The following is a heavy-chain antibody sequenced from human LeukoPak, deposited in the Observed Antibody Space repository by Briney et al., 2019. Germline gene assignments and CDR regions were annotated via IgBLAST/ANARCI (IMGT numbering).Heavy chain of an antibody. Sequence: SETLSLTCAVYGGSFSGYYWSWIRQPPGKGLEWIGEINHSGSTNYNPSLKSRVTISVDTSKNQFSLKLSSVTAADTAVYYCARGRIAVAGIRVWYFDLWGRGTLVTASS. V-gene: IGHV4-34*01. D-gene: IGHD6-19*01. CDR1: GGSFSGYY. CDR3: ARGRIAVAGIRVWYFDL. J-gene: IGHJ2*01. CDR2: INHSGST.